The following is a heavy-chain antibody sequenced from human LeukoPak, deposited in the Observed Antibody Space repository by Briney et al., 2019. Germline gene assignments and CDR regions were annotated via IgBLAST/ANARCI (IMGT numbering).Heavy chain of an antibody. CDR3: ARRGRYGGYDFSFDY. CDR2: IYYSGST. Sequence: NASETLSLTCTVSGGSISSSSYYWGWVRQPPGKGLEWIGSIYYSGSTYYNPSLKSRVTISVDTSKNQFSLKLSSVTAADTAVYYCARRGRYGGYDFSFDYWGQGTLVTVSS. J-gene: IGHJ4*02. D-gene: IGHD5-12*01. V-gene: IGHV4-39*01. CDR1: GGSISSSSYY.